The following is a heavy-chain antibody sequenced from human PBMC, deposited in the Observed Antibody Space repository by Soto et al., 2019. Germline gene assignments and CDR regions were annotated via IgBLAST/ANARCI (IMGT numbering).Heavy chain of an antibody. CDR1: GGTFSSYA. CDR3: AREGYGDNYYYYGMDV. D-gene: IGHD4-17*01. J-gene: IGHJ6*02. CDR2: IIPIFGTA. V-gene: IGHV1-69*13. Sequence: SVKVSCKASGGTFSSYAISWVRQAPGQGLEWMGGIIPIFGTASYAQKFQGRVTITADESTSTAYMELSSLGSEDTAVYYCAREGYGDNYYYYGMDVWGQGTTVTVSS.